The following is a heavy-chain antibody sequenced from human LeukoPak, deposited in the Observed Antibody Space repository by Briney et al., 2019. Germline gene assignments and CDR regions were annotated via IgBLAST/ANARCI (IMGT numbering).Heavy chain of an antibody. V-gene: IGHV4-59*08. CDR3: ARHVVPAAKMSGWLDP. J-gene: IGHJ5*02. Sequence: SETLSLTCTVSGGSISSYYWSWIRQPPGKGLEWIGYIYYSRSTNYNPSLKSRVTISVDTSKNQFSLKLSSVTAADTAVYYCARHVVPAAKMSGWLDPWGQGTLVTVSS. CDR2: IYYSRST. D-gene: IGHD2-2*01. CDR1: GGSISSYY.